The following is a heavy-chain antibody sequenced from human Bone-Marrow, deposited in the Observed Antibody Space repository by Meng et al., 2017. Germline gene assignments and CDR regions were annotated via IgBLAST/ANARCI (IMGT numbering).Heavy chain of an antibody. CDR1: GGSFSGYY. D-gene: IGHD3-9*01. CDR2: INHSGST. V-gene: IGHV4-34*01. J-gene: IGHJ4*01. CDR3: ARVSGPYYEILTGRGEYFDY. Sequence: GSLRLSCAVYGGSFSGYYWSWIRQPPGKGLEWIGEINHSGSTNYNPSLKSRVTISVDTSKNQFSLKLSSVTAADTAVYYCARVSGPYYEILTGRGEYFDYWGHGTLVTVSS.